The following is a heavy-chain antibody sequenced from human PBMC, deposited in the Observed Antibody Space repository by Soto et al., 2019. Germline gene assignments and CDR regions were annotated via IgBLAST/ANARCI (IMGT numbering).Heavy chain of an antibody. Sequence: PSETLSLTCTVSGGSISSGGYYWSWIRQHPGKGLEWIGYIYYSGSTYHNPSLKSRVTISVDTSKNQFSLKLSSVTAADTAVYYCARDAPSYGDSQNAIDYWGQGTLVTVSS. CDR2: IYYSGST. CDR1: GGSISSGGYY. D-gene: IGHD4-17*01. V-gene: IGHV4-30-4*08. CDR3: ARDAPSYGDSQNAIDY. J-gene: IGHJ4*02.